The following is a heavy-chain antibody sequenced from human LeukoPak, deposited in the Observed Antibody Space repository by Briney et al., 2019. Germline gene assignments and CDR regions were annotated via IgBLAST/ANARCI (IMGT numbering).Heavy chain of an antibody. Sequence: PGGSLRLSCAASGFTFSSFWMNWVRQAPGKGLEWVANIKRDGIEKYYVDSVKGRFTISGDNAKNSLYLQMNSLRAEDTAVYYCARGLSSVSGWYAYWGQGTLATVSS. D-gene: IGHD6-19*01. CDR2: IKRDGIEK. CDR1: GFTFSSFW. CDR3: ARGLSSVSGWYAY. J-gene: IGHJ4*02. V-gene: IGHV3-7*01.